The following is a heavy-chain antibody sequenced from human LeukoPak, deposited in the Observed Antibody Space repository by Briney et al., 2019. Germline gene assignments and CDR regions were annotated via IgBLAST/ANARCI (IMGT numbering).Heavy chain of an antibody. CDR3: ARRSGNQAAAGPSGFGP. CDR2: IYTSGST. D-gene: IGHD6-13*01. J-gene: IGHJ5*02. Sequence: WETLTLTCPASGRSSSGYGLSWVRQAPGKGQKWMGYIYTSGSTNYNPSLKSRVTISVDTSKNQFSLKLSSVTAADTAVYYCARRSGNQAAAGPSGFGPWGQGTLVTVSS. CDR1: GRSSSGYG. V-gene: IGHV4-4*09.